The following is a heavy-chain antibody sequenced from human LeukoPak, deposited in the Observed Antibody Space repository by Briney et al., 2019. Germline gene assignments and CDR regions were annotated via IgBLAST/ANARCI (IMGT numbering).Heavy chain of an antibody. V-gene: IGHV4-61*01. CDR3: ARGVRGQQLVYYYYYYMDV. CDR2: IYYSWST. J-gene: IGHJ6*03. D-gene: IGHD6-13*01. CDR1: GGSISSSSYY. Sequence: PSETLSLTCTVSGGSISSSSYYCTWIRQPPGKGLEWIWYIYYSWSTNYHPSLKSLLTLSVDTSKNQYSLKLSSVTAADTDVYYCARGVRGQQLVYYYYYYMDVWGKGTKVTVSS.